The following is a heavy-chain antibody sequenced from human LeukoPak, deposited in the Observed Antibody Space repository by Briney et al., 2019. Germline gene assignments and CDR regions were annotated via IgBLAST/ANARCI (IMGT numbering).Heavy chain of an antibody. CDR1: GFTFSTYS. CDR3: ARERGSSSWYYYYNMDV. D-gene: IGHD6-13*01. J-gene: IGHJ6*03. Sequence: GGSLRLSCAASGFTFSTYSMNWVRQAPGKGLEWISYIRSSHNTIHYADSVKGRFTISSDNAKDSLFLQMNTLRAEDTAVYYCARERGSSSWYYYYNMDVWGKGTTVTVSS. CDR2: IRSSHNTI. V-gene: IGHV3-48*01.